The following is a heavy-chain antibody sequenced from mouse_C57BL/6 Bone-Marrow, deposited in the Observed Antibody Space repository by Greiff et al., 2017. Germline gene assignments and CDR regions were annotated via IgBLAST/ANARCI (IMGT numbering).Heavy chain of an antibody. D-gene: IGHD2-13*01. Sequence: VQLQQSGPELVRPGVSVKISCKGSGYTFTDYAMHWVKQSHAKSLEWIGVISTYYGDASYNQKFKDKATMTVAKSSSTAYMELARLTSEDSAVYYCAKGETRKAWYVDVWGTGTTVTVSS. CDR2: ISTYYGDA. J-gene: IGHJ1*03. CDR3: AKGETRKAWYVDV. CDR1: GYTFTDYA. V-gene: IGHV1-67*01.